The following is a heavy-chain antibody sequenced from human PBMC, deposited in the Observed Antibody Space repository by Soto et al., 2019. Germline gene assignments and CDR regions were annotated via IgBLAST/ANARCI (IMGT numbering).Heavy chain of an antibody. CDR1: GGSINGGDYH. CDR2: IYYSGST. CDR3: AREISKDIVVVPAAIRWFDP. D-gene: IGHD2-2*02. V-gene: IGHV4-30-4*01. J-gene: IGHJ5*02. Sequence: PSETLSLTCTVSGGSINGGDYHWTWIRQPPGKGLEWIGYIYYSGSTYYNPSLKSRVTISVDTSKNQFSLKLSSVTAADTAVYYCAREISKDIVVVPAAIRWFDPCGQGTLVTVSS.